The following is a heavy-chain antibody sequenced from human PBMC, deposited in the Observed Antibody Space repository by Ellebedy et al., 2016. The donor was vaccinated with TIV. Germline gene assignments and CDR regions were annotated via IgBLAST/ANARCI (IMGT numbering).Heavy chain of an antibody. CDR1: GGSISSSSSY. V-gene: IGHV4-39*07. CDR2: SSYSGST. D-gene: IGHD3-10*01. J-gene: IGHJ4*02. Sequence: MPSETLSLTCTVSGGSISSSSSYWSWFRTHPGKGLERIGSSSYSGSTHYNPSLKSRVSISLDTSNNQLSLKLSSVTAADTAVYYCARNPGDYYGSGGFYQFDYWGQGTLVTVSS. CDR3: ARNPGDYYGSGGFYQFDY.